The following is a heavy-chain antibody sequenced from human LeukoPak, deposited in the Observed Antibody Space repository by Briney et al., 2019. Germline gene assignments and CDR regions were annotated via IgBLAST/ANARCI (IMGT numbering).Heavy chain of an antibody. Sequence: SETLSLTCAVYGGSFSGYYWSGLRHPPGKGLEWIGEINHSGSTNYNPSLKSRVTISVDTSKNQFSLKLSSVTAADTAVYYCARGVKIFGVVIHKGNWFDPWGQGTLVTVSS. D-gene: IGHD3-3*01. J-gene: IGHJ5*02. CDR3: ARGVKIFGVVIHKGNWFDP. CDR2: INHSGST. CDR1: GGSFSGYY. V-gene: IGHV4-34*01.